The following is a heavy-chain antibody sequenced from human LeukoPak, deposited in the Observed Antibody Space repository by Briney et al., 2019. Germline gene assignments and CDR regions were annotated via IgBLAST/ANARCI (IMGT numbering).Heavy chain of an antibody. CDR1: GGFISSHY. D-gene: IGHD1-26*01. Sequence: SETLSLTCTVSGGFISSHYWSWIRQPPGKGLEWIGYIYYSGSTNYNPPLKTRVTISVDTSKNQFSLKLSSVPAADTAVYYCARDPTPRGSLADAFDIWGQGTMVTVSS. J-gene: IGHJ3*02. CDR3: ARDPTPRGSLADAFDI. V-gene: IGHV4-59*11. CDR2: IYYSGST.